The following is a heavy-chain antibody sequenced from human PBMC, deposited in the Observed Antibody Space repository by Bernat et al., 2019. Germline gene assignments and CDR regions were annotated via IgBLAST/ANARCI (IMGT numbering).Heavy chain of an antibody. Sequence: VQLVESGGGVVQPGRSLRLSCAASGFTVSSNYMSWVRQAPGKGLEWVSVIYSGGSTYYAGSVKGRFTLSRDNSKNTLYPQMNSLRAEDTAVYDCAGGSGSYSNWYFDLWGRGTLVTVSS. V-gene: IGHV3-53*01. CDR3: AGGSGSYSNWYFDL. CDR1: GFTVSSNY. J-gene: IGHJ2*01. CDR2: IYSGGST. D-gene: IGHD3-10*01.